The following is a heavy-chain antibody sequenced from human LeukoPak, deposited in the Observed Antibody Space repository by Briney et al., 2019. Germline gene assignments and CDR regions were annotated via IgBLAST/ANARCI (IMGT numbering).Heavy chain of an antibody. CDR1: GGTFPRYL. D-gene: IGHD1-26*01. Sequence: ASVKASCKTFGGTFPRYLITWGRQAPGQGLEWMGKIIPISGKTNYAQKFQGRVTFTADESTSTAYMELSSLRSEDTALYYCARKLRLGGDWFDPWGQGTLVTVSS. V-gene: IGHV1-69*15. CDR2: IIPISGKT. CDR3: ARKLRLGGDWFDP. J-gene: IGHJ5*02.